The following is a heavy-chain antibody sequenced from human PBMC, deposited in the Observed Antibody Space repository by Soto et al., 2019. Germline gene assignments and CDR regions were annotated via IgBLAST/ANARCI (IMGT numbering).Heavy chain of an antibody. CDR2: INAGNGNT. D-gene: IGHD5-12*01. Sequence: ASVKVSCKASGYTFTSYAMHWVRQAPGQRXEWMGWINAGNGNTKYSQKFQGRVTITRDTSASTAYMELSSLRSEDTAVYYCARGPTTSPGGYYYYYGMDVWGQGTTVTVSS. CDR3: ARGPTTSPGGYYYYYGMDV. V-gene: IGHV1-3*01. CDR1: GYTFTSYA. J-gene: IGHJ6*02.